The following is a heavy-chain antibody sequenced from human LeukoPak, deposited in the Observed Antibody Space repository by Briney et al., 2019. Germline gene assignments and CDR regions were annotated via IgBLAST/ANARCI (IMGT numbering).Heavy chain of an antibody. J-gene: IGHJ1*01. CDR2: IYHSGST. V-gene: IGHV4-30-2*02. Sequence: SETLSLTCAVSGGSISSGGYSWSWIRQPPGKGLEWIGYIYHSGSTNYNPSLKSRVTISVDTSKNQFSLKLSSVTAADTAVYYCARSRGIVASPGDFQHWGQGTLVTVSS. D-gene: IGHD3-22*01. CDR3: ARSRGIVASPGDFQH. CDR1: GGSISSGGYS.